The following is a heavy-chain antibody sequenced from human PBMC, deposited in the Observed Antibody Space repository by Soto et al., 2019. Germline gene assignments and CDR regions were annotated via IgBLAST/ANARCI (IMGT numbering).Heavy chain of an antibody. CDR3: AKDISGWYGCNWFDP. D-gene: IGHD6-19*01. CDR1: GFTFDDYA. Sequence: EVQLVESGGGLVQPGRSLRLSCAASGFTFDDYAMHWVRQAPGKGLEWVSGISRNSGSIGYADSVKGRFTISRDNAKNFLYLQMNSLRAEDTALDYCAKDISGWYGCNWFDPWGQGTLVTFSS. CDR2: ISRNSGSI. J-gene: IGHJ5*02. V-gene: IGHV3-9*01.